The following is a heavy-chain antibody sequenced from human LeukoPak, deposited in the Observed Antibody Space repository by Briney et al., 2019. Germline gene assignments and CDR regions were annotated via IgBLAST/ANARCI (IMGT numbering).Heavy chain of an antibody. Sequence: KASETLSLTCTVSGGSISSYYWSWIRQPPGKGLEWIGHIYYSGTTNYSPSLKSRVTISVDTSNNQFSLKLTSVTAADTAVYYCARWFGQLLFRFDPWGQGTLVTVSS. CDR1: GGSISSYY. CDR3: ARWFGQLLFRFDP. J-gene: IGHJ5*02. CDR2: IYYSGTT. D-gene: IGHD3-10*01. V-gene: IGHV4-59*01.